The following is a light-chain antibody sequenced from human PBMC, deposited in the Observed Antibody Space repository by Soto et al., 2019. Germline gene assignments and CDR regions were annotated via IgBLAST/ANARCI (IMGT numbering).Light chain of an antibody. Sequence: DIQMTQSPSTLSASVGDRVTITCRASQNINNWLAWYQQKPGKAPKPLIYKASTLESGVPSMFSGSGSGTEFTLTISSLQPDDFATYYCQQYNNWYAFGQGTKLEIK. J-gene: IGKJ2*01. CDR2: KAS. V-gene: IGKV1-5*03. CDR3: QQYNNWYA. CDR1: QNINNW.